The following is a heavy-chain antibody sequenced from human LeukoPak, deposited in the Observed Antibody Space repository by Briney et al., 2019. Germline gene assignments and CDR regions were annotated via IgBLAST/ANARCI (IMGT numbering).Heavy chain of an antibody. J-gene: IGHJ4*02. CDR3: ASALSSSSPFDY. V-gene: IGHV4-31*03. CDR1: GGSISSGANS. CDR2: IYYSGST. Sequence: SETLSLTCSVSGGSISSGANSWSWIRQHPGKGLEWIGYIYYSGSTHYNPSLKSRVTISVDTSKNHFSLTLSSVTAADTAVYYCASALSSSSPFDYWGQGTLVTVSS. D-gene: IGHD6-6*01.